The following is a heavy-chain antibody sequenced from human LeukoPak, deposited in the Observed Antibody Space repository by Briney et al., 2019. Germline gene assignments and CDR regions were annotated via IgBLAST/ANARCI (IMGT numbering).Heavy chain of an antibody. CDR2: INHSGST. D-gene: IGHD2-15*01. CDR1: GESFSGYY. J-gene: IGHJ4*02. Sequence: SETLSLTCAVYGESFSGYYWSWIRQSPGKGLEWIGEINHSGSTNYNPSLKSRVTISVDTSKNQFSLNLNSVTAADTAVYYCARAPGYCSGGSCYGGEFDYWGQGTLVTVSS. CDR3: ARAPGYCSGGSCYGGEFDY. V-gene: IGHV4-34*01.